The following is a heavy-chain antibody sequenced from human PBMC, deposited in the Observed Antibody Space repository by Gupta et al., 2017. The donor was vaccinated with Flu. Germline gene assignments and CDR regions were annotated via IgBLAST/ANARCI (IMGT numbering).Heavy chain of an antibody. Sequence: EVQLVESGGGLVQPGGSLRLSCEASGFTVSSSWMSWVRQAPGKGLEWVANIKQDGSEKYYVDSVKGRFTISRDNAKNSLYLQMNSLRAEDTAVYYCAREWVAHYDILTGYYRYFDYWGQGTLVTVSS. CDR2: IKQDGSEK. CDR3: AREWVAHYDILTGYYRYFDY. D-gene: IGHD3-9*01. V-gene: IGHV3-7*01. J-gene: IGHJ4*02. CDR1: GFTVSSSW.